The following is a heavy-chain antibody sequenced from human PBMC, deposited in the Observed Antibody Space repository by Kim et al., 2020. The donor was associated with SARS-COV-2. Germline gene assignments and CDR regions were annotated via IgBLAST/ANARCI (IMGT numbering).Heavy chain of an antibody. D-gene: IGHD2-2*01. V-gene: IGHV3-9*01. CDR2: ISWDGDSR. CDR3: AKDMHTSHWPIDS. Sequence: GGSLRLSCAGSGFNFGEYAMHWVRQAPGKGLEWVSGISWDGDSRVYAESVNGRFTVSRDNAKNSLYLEMGNLGTDDTALYYCAKDMHTSHWPIDSWGQGT. J-gene: IGHJ4*02. CDR1: GFNFGEYA.